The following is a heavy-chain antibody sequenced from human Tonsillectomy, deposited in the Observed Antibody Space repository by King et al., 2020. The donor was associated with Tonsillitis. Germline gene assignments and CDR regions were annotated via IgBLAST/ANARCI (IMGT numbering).Heavy chain of an antibody. CDR2: ISYDGTNK. Sequence: VQLVESWGGVVQPGRLMRLSCAGSGFTFSNSVILLFRQALGRGLERAAGISYDGTNKYYADSLKGRFTISRDESKNTVYLQMNSLRAEDTALYFCVRSPQQQYYFDDWGQGTLVTVSS. CDR3: VRSPQQQYYFDD. CDR1: GFTFSNSV. D-gene: IGHD6-13*01. J-gene: IGHJ4*02. V-gene: IGHV3-30*03.